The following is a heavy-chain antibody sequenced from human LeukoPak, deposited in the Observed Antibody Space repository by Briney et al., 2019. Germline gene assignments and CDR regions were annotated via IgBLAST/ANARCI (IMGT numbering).Heavy chain of an antibody. D-gene: IGHD3-10*01. Sequence: GGSLRLSCAASGFTFTKYSMHWVRQTPGKGLEWVSYISSGSTTIYYTDSVKGRFTISRDNAKNSLYLQMNSLRAEDTAVYYCAGRESTTMVRGGVDYWGQGTLVTVSS. J-gene: IGHJ4*02. CDR1: GFTFTKYS. CDR2: ISSGSTTI. CDR3: AGRESTTMVRGGVDY. V-gene: IGHV3-48*01.